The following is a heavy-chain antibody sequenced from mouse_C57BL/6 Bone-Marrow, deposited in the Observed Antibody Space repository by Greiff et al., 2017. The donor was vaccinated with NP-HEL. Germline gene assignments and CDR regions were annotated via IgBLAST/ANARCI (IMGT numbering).Heavy chain of an antibody. D-gene: IGHD1-1*01. CDR3: ARSRFTTVVADWYFDV. CDR1: GYAFSSSW. Sequence: QVQLKQSGPELVKPGASVKISCKASGYAFSSSWMNWVKQRPGKGLEWIGRIYPGDGDTNYNGKFKGKATLTADKSSSTAYMQLSSLTSEDSAVYFCARSRFTTVVADWYFDVWGTGTTVTVSS. J-gene: IGHJ1*03. CDR2: IYPGDGDT. V-gene: IGHV1-82*01.